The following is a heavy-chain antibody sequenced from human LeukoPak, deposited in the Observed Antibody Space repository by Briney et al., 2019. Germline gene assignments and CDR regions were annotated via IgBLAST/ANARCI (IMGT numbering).Heavy chain of an antibody. CDR3: ARAKDIVVVPAAPFDY. CDR2: IIPIFGTA. V-gene: IGHV1-69*05. J-gene: IGHJ4*02. CDR1: GGTFSSYA. Sequence: GASVKVSCKASGGTFSSYAISWVRQAPGQGLEWMGGIIPIFGTANYAQKFQGRVTITTDESTSTAYMELSSLRSEDTAVYYCARAKDIVVVPAAPFDYWGQGTLVTVSS. D-gene: IGHD2-2*01.